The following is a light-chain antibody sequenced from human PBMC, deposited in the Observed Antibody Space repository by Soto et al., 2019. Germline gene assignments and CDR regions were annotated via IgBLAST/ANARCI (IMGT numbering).Light chain of an antibody. V-gene: IGKV3-20*01. Sequence: IVLTQSPGTLSLSPGERATLSCRASQSVRSSLAWYHHKPGEAPRLLISDASIRAAGIPNRFSGSGSGTAFNLTIISIEHDEDSLYYCQQYVVGSTLTFGRGTRVEIK. J-gene: IGKJ5*01. CDR3: QQYVVGSTLT. CDR1: QSVRSS. CDR2: DAS.